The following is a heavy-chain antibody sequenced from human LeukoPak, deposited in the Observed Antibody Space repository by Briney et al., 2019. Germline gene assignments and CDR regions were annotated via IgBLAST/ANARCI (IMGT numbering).Heavy chain of an antibody. J-gene: IGHJ4*02. CDR1: GFTFTTYA. CDR3: ARSIPPDF. D-gene: IGHD1-26*01. CDR2: ITSGGRT. Sequence: LAGGSLRLSCVPSGFTFTTYAMNWVRQAPGKGLEWVSGITSGGRTYYADSVKGRFTISRDSSKNTLYLQMTSLRADDTAFYYCARSIPPDFWGQGTLVTVSS. V-gene: IGHV3-23*01.